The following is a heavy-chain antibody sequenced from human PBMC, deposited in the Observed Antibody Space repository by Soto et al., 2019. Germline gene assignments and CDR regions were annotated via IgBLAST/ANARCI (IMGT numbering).Heavy chain of an antibody. Sequence: VQLVQSGAELKMPGASVKVSCKTSGYIFSNYGLTWVRQAPGQGLEWMGWISIYVSYSHSSPRFHGRLIMTTDTSTSTDFMELRNLRIDDTAVYFCAKNSSSEWLASWGQGTLITVSS. J-gene: IGHJ5*01. CDR3: AKNSSSEWLAS. CDR2: ISIYVSYS. CDR1: GYIFSNYG. V-gene: IGHV1-18*01. D-gene: IGHD6-13*01.